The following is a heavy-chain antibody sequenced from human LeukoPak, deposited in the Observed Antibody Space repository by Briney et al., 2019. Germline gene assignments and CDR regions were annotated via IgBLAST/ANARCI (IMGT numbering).Heavy chain of an antibody. Sequence: SETLSLTCAVSGYSISIAYYWGWIRQPPGKGLEWIGRIFRGGSTSDNPSLMSRLTMSMDTSKNQFSLQLTSVTAADTAVYYCARYDSRGSGSTQLEYWGQGILVTISS. V-gene: IGHV4-38-2*01. J-gene: IGHJ4*02. CDR3: ARYDSRGSGSTQLEY. D-gene: IGHD3-3*01. CDR2: IFRGGST. CDR1: GYSISIAYY.